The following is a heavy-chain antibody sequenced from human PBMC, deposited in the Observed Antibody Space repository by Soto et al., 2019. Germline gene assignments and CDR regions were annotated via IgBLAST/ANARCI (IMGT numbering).Heavy chain of an antibody. V-gene: IGHV4-39*01. CDR3: ASPISSSSWNNGY. CDR2: VYYSGST. CDR1: GVSISSTNYY. J-gene: IGHJ4*02. Sequence: PSETLSLTCSVSGVSISSTNYYWGWIRQPPGKGLEWIGSVYYSGSTYYTPSLKSRVTISVDTSKNQFSLKLRSVTAADTAVYYVASPISSSSWNNGYWGRGTLVTVSS. D-gene: IGHD1-1*01.